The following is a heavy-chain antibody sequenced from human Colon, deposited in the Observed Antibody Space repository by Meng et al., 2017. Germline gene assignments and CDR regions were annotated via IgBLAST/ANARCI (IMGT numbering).Heavy chain of an antibody. V-gene: IGHV4-4*02. CDR2: TSHSGST. Sequence: QVQVQGSGAGLVKPSETLSLTCAVSGGSISRSDWWSWVRQPPGKGLEWIGETSHSGSTNYSPSLKSRVTISLDKSKNQLSLKLNSVTAADTAVYYCASSDYYRSDYWGQGTLVTVSS. CDR1: GGSISRSDW. J-gene: IGHJ4*02. D-gene: IGHD3-22*01. CDR3: ASSDYYRSDY.